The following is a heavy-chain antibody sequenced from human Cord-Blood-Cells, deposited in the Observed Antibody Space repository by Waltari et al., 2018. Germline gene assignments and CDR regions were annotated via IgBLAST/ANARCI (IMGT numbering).Heavy chain of an antibody. CDR1: GFTFSSYA. V-gene: IGHV3-30-3*01. Sequence: QVQLVESGGGVVQPGRSLRLSCAASGFTFSSYAMHWVRQAPGKGLEWVAVISYDGSNKYYADSVKGRFTISRDNSKNTLYLQMNSLRAEDTAVYYCARDIAAAGTDYWGQGTLVTVSS. CDR3: ARDIAAAGTDY. D-gene: IGHD6-13*01. J-gene: IGHJ4*02. CDR2: ISYDGSNK.